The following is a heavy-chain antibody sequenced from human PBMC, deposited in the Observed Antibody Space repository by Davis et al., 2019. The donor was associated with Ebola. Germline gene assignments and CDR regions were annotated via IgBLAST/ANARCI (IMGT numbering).Heavy chain of an antibody. J-gene: IGHJ4*02. D-gene: IGHD1-20*01. CDR3: ARAEYNWNYFAY. CDR1: GGTVGTYA. Sequence: AASVKVSCKASGGTVGTYAISWVRQAPGQGLEYMGMIIPMFGTANYAQKFQGRVTITADESTSTAYMELSSLRSNDTAVYYCARAEYNWNYFAYWGQGTLVTVSS. CDR2: IIPMFGTA. V-gene: IGHV1-69*13.